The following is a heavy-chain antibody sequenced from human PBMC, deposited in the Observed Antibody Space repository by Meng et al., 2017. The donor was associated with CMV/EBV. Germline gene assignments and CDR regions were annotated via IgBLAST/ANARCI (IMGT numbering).Heavy chain of an antibody. CDR1: GGSISSGDYY. CDR2: IYYSGST. D-gene: IGHD1-14*01. Sequence: GQLKEAGQGLVQPSQTLSLTCTVSGGSISSGDYYWSWIRQPPGKGLEWIGYIYYSGSTYYNPSLKSRVTISVDTSKNQFSLKLSSVTAADTAVYYCARVMGPNRTPYYFDYWGQGTLVTVSS. J-gene: IGHJ4*02. V-gene: IGHV4-30-4*08. CDR3: ARVMGPNRTPYYFDY.